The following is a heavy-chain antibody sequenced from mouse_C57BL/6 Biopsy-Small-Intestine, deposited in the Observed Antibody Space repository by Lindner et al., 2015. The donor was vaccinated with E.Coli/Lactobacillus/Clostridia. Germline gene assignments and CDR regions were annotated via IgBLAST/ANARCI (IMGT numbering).Heavy chain of an antibody. CDR2: ISSGSNTI. V-gene: IGHV5-17*01. Sequence: VQLQESGGGLVKPGGSLKLSCAASGFTFSDYGLHWVRQAPEKGLEWVAYISSGSNTIYYADTVKGRFTISRDNANNTLFLQMASLRSEDTAIYYCARPYYYALDYWGQGTSVTVSS. CDR1: GFTFSDYG. CDR3: ARPYYYALDY. J-gene: IGHJ4*01.